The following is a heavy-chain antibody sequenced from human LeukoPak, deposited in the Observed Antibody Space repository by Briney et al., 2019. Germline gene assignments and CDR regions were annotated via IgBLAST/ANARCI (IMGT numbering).Heavy chain of an antibody. J-gene: IGHJ4*02. D-gene: IGHD1-1*01. CDR3: ARELPGSCYFDY. CDR1: GYSFTRYY. V-gene: IGHV1-46*01. CDR2: IDPNTGTT. Sequence: ASVKVSCKASGYSFTRYYIHWARQAPGQGRDYMGMIDPNTGTTWYSQKFQGTVTMTRDTSTSTVSMELSSLRSDDTAIYYCARELPGSCYFDYWGRGTLVSVSS.